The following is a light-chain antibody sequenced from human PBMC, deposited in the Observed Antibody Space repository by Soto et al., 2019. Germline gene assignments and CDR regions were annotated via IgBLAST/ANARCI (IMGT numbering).Light chain of an antibody. CDR3: QQYNNWPRGT. CDR2: GAS. CDR1: QSVSSN. J-gene: IGKJ1*01. V-gene: IGKV3-15*01. Sequence: EIVMTHAPATLSVSPGERATLSFRASQSVSSNLAWYQHKPGQAPRLLIYGASTRATGIPARFSGSGSGTEFTLTISSLQSEDFAVYYCQQYNNWPRGTFGQGTKVDIK.